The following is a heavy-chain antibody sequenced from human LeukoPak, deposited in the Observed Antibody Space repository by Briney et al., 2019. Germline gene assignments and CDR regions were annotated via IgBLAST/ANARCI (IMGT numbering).Heavy chain of an antibody. CDR2: INPSANNT. V-gene: IGHV1-46*01. J-gene: IGHJ4*02. Sequence: ASVKASCKASGYTFTFYYMHWVRQAPGQGLEWMGIINPSANNTNYAQTFQGRVTMTRDMPTSTFYMELSSLRSEDTAVYFCAREGYCSGGNCYSLDYWGQGTLVTVSS. CDR1: GYTFTFYY. CDR3: AREGYCSGGNCYSLDY. D-gene: IGHD2-15*01.